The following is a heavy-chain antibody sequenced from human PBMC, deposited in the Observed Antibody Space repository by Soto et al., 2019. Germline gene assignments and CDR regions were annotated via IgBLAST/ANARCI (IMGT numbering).Heavy chain of an antibody. D-gene: IGHD1-26*01. V-gene: IGHV3-30*03. Sequence: QVQLVESGGGVVQPGRSLRLSCAASGFTFSHYGLHWVRQAPGKGLEWLAVISYDGSNKHYPDSVKGRFTVSRDNSRNTRYLQMNSLRAEDTPVYFCARYSGKYQGPIDYWGQGTLVTVSS. J-gene: IGHJ4*02. CDR1: GFTFSHYG. CDR2: ISYDGSNK. CDR3: ARYSGKYQGPIDY.